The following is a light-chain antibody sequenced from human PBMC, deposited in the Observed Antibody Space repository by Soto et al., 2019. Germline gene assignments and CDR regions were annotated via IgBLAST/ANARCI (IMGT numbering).Light chain of an antibody. J-gene: IGLJ2*01. Sequence: QSVLTQPPSVSGTAGLSITISCSGSSSNIGTYTLNWYQHLPGTAPKLLFSTYDQRPSGVADRFSGSKSGTSASLAISGLQSEDEAYYYCAAWDDRVNGVVFGGGTKLTV. CDR1: SSNIGTYT. CDR2: TYD. CDR3: AAWDDRVNGVV. V-gene: IGLV1-44*01.